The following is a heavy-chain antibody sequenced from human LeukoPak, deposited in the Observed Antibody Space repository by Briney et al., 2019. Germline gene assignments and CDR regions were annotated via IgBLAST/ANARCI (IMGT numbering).Heavy chain of an antibody. V-gene: IGHV3-23*01. Sequence: GGSLRLSCAASGFTFSSYAMSWVRQAPGKGLEWVSAVSGSSGTTYYTDSVKGRFTISRDNSKDTLYLQMNSLRAEDTAVYYCAKWGPGYDFWSGVPHWGQGTLVTVSS. J-gene: IGHJ4*02. CDR3: AKWGPGYDFWSGVPH. D-gene: IGHD3-3*01. CDR1: GFTFSSYA. CDR2: VSGSSGTT.